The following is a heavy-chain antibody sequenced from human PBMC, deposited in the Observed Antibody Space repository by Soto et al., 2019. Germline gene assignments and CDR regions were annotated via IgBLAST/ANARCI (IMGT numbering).Heavy chain of an antibody. D-gene: IGHD6-19*01. CDR1: GYTFTSSG. Sequence: GDEVNVSCKASGYTFTSSGISWVRQAPGQGLEWMGWISAYNGNTNYAQKLQGRVTMTTDTSTSTAYMELRSLRSADTAVYYSALDSSCWYSDYHCQLPLFTLSS. CDR2: ISAYNGNT. J-gene: IGHJ4*02. CDR3: ALDSSCWYSDY. V-gene: IGHV1-18*04.